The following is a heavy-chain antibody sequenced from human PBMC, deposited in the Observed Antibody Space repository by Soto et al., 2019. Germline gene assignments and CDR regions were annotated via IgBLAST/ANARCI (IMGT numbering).Heavy chain of an antibody. V-gene: IGHV3-74*03. CDR1: GFTFSMYW. CDR3: AAHDSSGYYYFDY. CDR2: INDDGVST. D-gene: IGHD3-22*01. J-gene: IGHJ4*02. Sequence: SLRLSCAASGFTFSMYWMHWVRPVPGKGPEWVSRINDDGVSTKYADSVKGRFTISRDNSKNTLYLQMNSLRAEDTAVYYCAAHDSSGYYYFDYWGQGTLVTVSS.